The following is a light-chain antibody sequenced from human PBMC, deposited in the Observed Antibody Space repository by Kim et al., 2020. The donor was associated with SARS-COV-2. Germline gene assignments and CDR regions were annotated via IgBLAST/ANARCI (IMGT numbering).Light chain of an antibody. CDR2: DVS. Sequence: GQSITISCTGTGSDVGGYNYVSWYQQHPGKAPKLMIYDVSKRPSGVSNRFSGSKSGNTASLTISGLQAEDEADYYCSSYTSSSTVVFGGGTQLT. V-gene: IGLV2-14*04. J-gene: IGLJ2*01. CDR3: SSYTSSSTVV. CDR1: GSDVGGYNY.